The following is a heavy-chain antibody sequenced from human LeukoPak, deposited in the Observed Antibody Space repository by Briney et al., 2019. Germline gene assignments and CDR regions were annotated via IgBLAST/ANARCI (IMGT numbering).Heavy chain of an antibody. J-gene: IGHJ4*02. CDR2: IYSGGST. Sequence: GGSLRLSCAASGFTVSSNYMSWVRQAPGKGLEWVSVIYSGGSTYYADSVKGRFTISRDNSKNTLYLQMNSLGAEDTAVYYCARGRTDTAMVNYWGQGTLVTVSS. CDR3: ARGRTDTAMVNY. V-gene: IGHV3-66*01. D-gene: IGHD5-18*01. CDR1: GFTVSSNY.